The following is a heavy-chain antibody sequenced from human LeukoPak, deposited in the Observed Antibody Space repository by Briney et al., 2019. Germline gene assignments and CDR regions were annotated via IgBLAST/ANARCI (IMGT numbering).Heavy chain of an antibody. CDR1: GGTFSSYA. Sequence: ASVKVSCKASGGTFSSYAISWVRQAPGQGLEWMGGIIPIFGTANYAQKFQGRVTITADESTSTAYMELSSLRSEDTAVYYCARKSDGSYGSHPFDYWGQGTPVTVSS. V-gene: IGHV1-69*13. J-gene: IGHJ4*02. D-gene: IGHD5-18*01. CDR3: ARKSDGSYGSHPFDY. CDR2: IIPIFGTA.